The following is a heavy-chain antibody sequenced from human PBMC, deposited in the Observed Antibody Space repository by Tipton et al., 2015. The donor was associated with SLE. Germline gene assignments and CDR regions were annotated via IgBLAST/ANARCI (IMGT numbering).Heavy chain of an antibody. Sequence: SLRLSCVASGFNFGGYWMNWVRQAPGKGLVGVSRTNEDGSITSYEESVKGRFTISRDNAKNTLYLQMNSLRVEDTALYYCARGIDPSSIRISDYWGQGTLVSVSS. D-gene: IGHD6-13*01. CDR1: GFNFGGYW. CDR3: ARGIDPSSIRISDY. J-gene: IGHJ4*02. CDR2: TNEDGSIT. V-gene: IGHV3-74*01.